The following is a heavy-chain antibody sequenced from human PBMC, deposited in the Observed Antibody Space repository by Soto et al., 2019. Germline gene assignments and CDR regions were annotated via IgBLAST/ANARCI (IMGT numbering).Heavy chain of an antibody. CDR1: GFTFSSYA. CDR2: ISGSGGST. Sequence: EAQLLESGGGLVQPGGSLRLSCAASGFTFSSYAMSWVRQAPGKGLEWVSAISGSGGSTYYADSVMGRFTISRDNSKNTVSLQMNSLRAEDTAVYYCAKEGGYDTLGSWHFDLLGRGTPVTVSS. J-gene: IGHJ2*01. CDR3: AKEGGYDTLGSWHFDL. V-gene: IGHV3-23*01. D-gene: IGHD5-12*01.